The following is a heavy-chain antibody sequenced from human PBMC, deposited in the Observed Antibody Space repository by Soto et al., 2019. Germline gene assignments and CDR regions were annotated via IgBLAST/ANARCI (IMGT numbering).Heavy chain of an antibody. V-gene: IGHV3-30-3*01. CDR2: ISFDGTKK. Sequence: QAQLVESGGGVVQPRRSLRLSCAASGFTFNIYALHWVRQAPGKGLEWVAVISFDGTKKYYSDSVKGRFTISRDNLKNTLYLQMNKLRVEDAALYFCAREDDYGYRYINYGLDVWGQGTTVTVSS. D-gene: IGHD4-17*01. CDR3: AREDDYGYRYINYGLDV. J-gene: IGHJ6*02. CDR1: GFTFNIYA.